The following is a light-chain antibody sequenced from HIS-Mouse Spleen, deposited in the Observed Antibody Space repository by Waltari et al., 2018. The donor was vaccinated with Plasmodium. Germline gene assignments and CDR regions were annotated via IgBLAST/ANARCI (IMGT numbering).Light chain of an antibody. CDR2: DVS. CDR1: SRDVGGYNY. Sequence: QSALTQPASVSGSPGQSITISCTVTSRDVGGYNYVSWYQQHPGTSPKLMIYDVSNRPSGVSNRFSGSKSGNTASLTISGLQAEDEADYYCSSYTSSSTVVFGGGTKLTVL. V-gene: IGLV2-14*03. CDR3: SSYTSSSTVV. J-gene: IGLJ2*01.